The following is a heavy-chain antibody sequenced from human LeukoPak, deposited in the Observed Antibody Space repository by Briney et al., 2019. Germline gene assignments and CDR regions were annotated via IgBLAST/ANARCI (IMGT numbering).Heavy chain of an antibody. V-gene: IGHV1-2*02. J-gene: IGHJ6*03. Sequence: ASLRVSCKASVYTFTGYYMHWVRQAPGQRLEWMGWINPNSDGTNYAQKFQGRVTMTRDTSISTAYIELSRLRSDDTAVYYCARDAYSSSWYGYYYYYMDVWGKGTTVTVSS. CDR1: VYTFTGYY. CDR2: INPNSDGT. D-gene: IGHD6-13*01. CDR3: ARDAYSSSWYGYYYYYMDV.